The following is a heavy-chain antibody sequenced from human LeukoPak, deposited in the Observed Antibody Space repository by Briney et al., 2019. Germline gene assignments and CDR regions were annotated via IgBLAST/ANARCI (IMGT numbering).Heavy chain of an antibody. Sequence: GGSLRLSCAASGFTFDDYAMHWVRQAPGKGLEWVSGNSWNSGSIGYADSVKGRFTISRDNAKNSLYLQMNSLRAEDMALYYCAKSRGAYSSSSAGLFDYWGQGTLVTVSS. CDR2: NSWNSGSI. CDR1: GFTFDDYA. D-gene: IGHD6-6*01. J-gene: IGHJ4*02. V-gene: IGHV3-9*03. CDR3: AKSRGAYSSSSAGLFDY.